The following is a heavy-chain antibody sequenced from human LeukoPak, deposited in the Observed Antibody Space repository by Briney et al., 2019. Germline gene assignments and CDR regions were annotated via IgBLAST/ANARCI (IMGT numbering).Heavy chain of an antibody. CDR1: GGSFSGYY. J-gene: IGHJ5*02. Sequence: SETLSLTCAVYGGSFSGYYWSWIRQPPGKGLEWIGEINHSGSTNYNPSLKSRVTISVDTSKNQFSLKLSSVTAADTAVYYCARGAMTTVTRRWFDPWGQGTLVTVSS. CDR3: ARGAMTTVTRRWFDP. D-gene: IGHD4-17*01. CDR2: INHSGST. V-gene: IGHV4-34*01.